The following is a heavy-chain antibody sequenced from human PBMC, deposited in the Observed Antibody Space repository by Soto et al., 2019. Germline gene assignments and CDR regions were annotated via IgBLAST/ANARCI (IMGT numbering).Heavy chain of an antibody. J-gene: IGHJ5*02. Sequence: LSLTCLVSGGSISNYYWSWLRQSPGRGLDWIGYVTDGGSTNYNPSLMSRVTILLDVSKNHFSMRLTSVTAADTAVYYCARTPLVQGVIWFDPWGQGILVTVSS. CDR3: ARTPLVQGVIWFDP. CDR1: GGSISNYY. CDR2: VTDGGST. D-gene: IGHD3-10*01. V-gene: IGHV4-59*01.